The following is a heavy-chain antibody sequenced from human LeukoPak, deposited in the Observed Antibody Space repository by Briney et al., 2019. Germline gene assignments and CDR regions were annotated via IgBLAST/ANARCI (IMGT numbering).Heavy chain of an antibody. J-gene: IGHJ5*02. CDR1: GGSISSYY. CDR2: IYYSGST. Sequence: SETLSLTCTVSGGSISSYYWSWIRQPPGKGLEWIGYIYYSGSTNYNPSLKSRVTMSVDTSKNQFSLKLSSVTAADTAVYYCARDASRGTYFSWFDPWGQGTLVTVSS. CDR3: ARDASRGTYFSWFDP. V-gene: IGHV4-59*12. D-gene: IGHD1-26*01.